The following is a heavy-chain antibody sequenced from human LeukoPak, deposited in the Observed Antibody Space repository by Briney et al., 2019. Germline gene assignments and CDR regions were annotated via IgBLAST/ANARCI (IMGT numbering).Heavy chain of an antibody. V-gene: IGHV4-61*08. J-gene: IGHJ5*02. CDR2: IYYSGST. CDR1: GGSISSGGYS. CDR3: ARNWFDP. Sequence: SETLSLTCAVSGGSISSGGYSWSWIRQPPGKGLEWIGYIYYSGSTNYNPSLKSRVTISVDTSKNQFSLKLSSVTAADTAVYYCARNWFDPWGQGTLVTVSS.